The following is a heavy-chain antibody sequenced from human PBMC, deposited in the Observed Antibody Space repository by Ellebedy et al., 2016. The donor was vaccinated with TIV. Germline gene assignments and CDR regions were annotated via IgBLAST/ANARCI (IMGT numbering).Heavy chain of an antibody. D-gene: IGHD3-3*01. Sequence: PGGSLRLPCAASGFTYSSYSMNWVRQAPGKGLEWVSYISSSSTIYYADSVKGRFTISRDNAKNSLYLQMNSLRVEDTAVYYCARGASWSAITGLDYWGQGTLVTVSS. V-gene: IGHV3-48*01. J-gene: IGHJ4*02. CDR1: GFTYSSYS. CDR2: ISSSSTI. CDR3: ARGASWSAITGLDY.